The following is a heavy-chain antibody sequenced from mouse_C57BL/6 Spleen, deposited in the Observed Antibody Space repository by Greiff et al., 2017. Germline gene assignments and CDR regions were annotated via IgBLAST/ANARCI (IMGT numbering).Heavy chain of an antibody. CDR3: AVAEDYAMDY. CDR2: ISSGGSYT. J-gene: IGHJ4*01. D-gene: IGHD1-1*02. Sequence: EVKLMESGGDLVKPGGSLKLSCAASGFTFSRYGMSWVRQTPDKRLEWVATISSGGSYTYYPDSVQGRFTISRDNAKNTLYLQMSSLKSEDTAMYYCAVAEDYAMDYWGQGTSVTVSS. V-gene: IGHV5-6*01. CDR1: GFTFSRYG.